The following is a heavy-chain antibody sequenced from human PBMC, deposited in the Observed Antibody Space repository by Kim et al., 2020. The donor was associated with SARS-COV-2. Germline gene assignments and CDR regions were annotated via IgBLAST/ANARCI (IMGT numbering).Heavy chain of an antibody. D-gene: IGHD1-26*01. J-gene: IGHJ4*02. CDR1: GFTSSDYY. V-gene: IGHV3-72*01. CDR3: GTVGSGHSSSPFDY. CDR2: TRNKANSYTT. Sequence: GGSLRLSCAASGFTSSDYYIDWVRQAPGKGLEWVGRTRNKANSYTTDYAASVKGRFSISRDDSENLVYLQMNSLKIEDTAVYYCGTVGSGHSSSPFDYWGQGTLVTVSS.